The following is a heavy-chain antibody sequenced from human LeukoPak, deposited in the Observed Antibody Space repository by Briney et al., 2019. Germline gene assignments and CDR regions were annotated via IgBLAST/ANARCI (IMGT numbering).Heavy chain of an antibody. J-gene: IGHJ3*01. V-gene: IGHV3-15*01. CDR3: ATFNRRDSFDF. Sequence: GGSLRLSCEASGFNFNGVWMSWVRQAPGKGLDWVGRIKSKSKPDGGATDLAASVKGRFTISRDESKDTLYLQMTSLKTEDTAVYYCATFNRRDSFDFWGQGAMVTVSS. CDR1: GFNFNGVW. CDR2: IKSKSKPDGGAT.